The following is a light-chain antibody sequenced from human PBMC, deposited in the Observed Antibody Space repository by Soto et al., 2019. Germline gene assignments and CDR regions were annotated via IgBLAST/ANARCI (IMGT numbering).Light chain of an antibody. CDR3: HSCDSSLSGSGV. Sequence: QSVLTQPPSVSGAPGQRVTISCTGTSSNIGAGYDVHWYQQFPGTAPKLLIYGNRNRPSGVPDRFSGSKSGTSASLAITGLQAEDGATYYCHSCDSSLSGSGVFGTGTKLTVL. CDR1: SSNIGAGYD. CDR2: GNR. V-gene: IGLV1-40*01. J-gene: IGLJ1*01.